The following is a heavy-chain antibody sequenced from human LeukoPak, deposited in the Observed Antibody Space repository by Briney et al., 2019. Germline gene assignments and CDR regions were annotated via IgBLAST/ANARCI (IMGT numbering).Heavy chain of an antibody. J-gene: IGHJ4*02. D-gene: IGHD7-27*01. Sequence: NPSETLSLTCAVYGGSFSGYYWTWIRQPPGKGLEWIGEINHSGSTDYNPSLKSRVTISVDTSKNQFSLKLSSVTAADTAVYYCARPLTGTSFDTWGQGTLVTVSS. CDR3: ARPLTGTSFDT. V-gene: IGHV4-34*01. CDR1: GGSFSGYY. CDR2: INHSGST.